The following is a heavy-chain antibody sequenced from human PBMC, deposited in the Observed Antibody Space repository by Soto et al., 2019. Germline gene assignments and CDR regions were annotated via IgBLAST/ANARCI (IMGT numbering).Heavy chain of an antibody. Sequence: ASVKVSCEASGGTFSSYAISWVRQAPGQGLEWMGGIIPIFGTANYAQKFQGRVTITADKSTSTAYMELSSLRSEDTAVYYCARDIVVVPAAEPNNWFDPWGRGTLVTVSS. D-gene: IGHD2-2*01. CDR3: ARDIVVVPAAEPNNWFDP. J-gene: IGHJ5*02. V-gene: IGHV1-69*06. CDR2: IIPIFGTA. CDR1: GGTFSSYA.